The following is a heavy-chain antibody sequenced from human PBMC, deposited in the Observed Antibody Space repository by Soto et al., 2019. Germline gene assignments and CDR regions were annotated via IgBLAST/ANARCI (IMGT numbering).Heavy chain of an antibody. CDR3: ARGSGYDLVVFDY. V-gene: IGHV4-30-2*01. D-gene: IGHD5-12*01. CDR1: GGSISSGGYS. Sequence: SETLSLTCAVSGGSISSGGYSWSWIRQPPGKGLEWIGYIYHSGSTYYNPSLKSRVTISVDRSKNQFPLKLSSVTAADTAVYYCARGSGYDLVVFDYWGQGTLVTVSS. CDR2: IYHSGST. J-gene: IGHJ4*02.